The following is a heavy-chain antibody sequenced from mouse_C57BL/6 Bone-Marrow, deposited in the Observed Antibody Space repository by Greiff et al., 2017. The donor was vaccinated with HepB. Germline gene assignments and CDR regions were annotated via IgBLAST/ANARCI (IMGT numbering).Heavy chain of an antibody. J-gene: IGHJ2*01. CDR3: ARRVTTVVAHFDY. V-gene: IGHV14-3*01. Sequence: VQLQQSVAELVRPGASVKLSCTASGFNIKNTYMHWVKQRPEQGLEWIGRIDPANGNTKYAPKFQGKATITADTATNTAYLQLSSLTSEDTAIYYCARRVTTVVAHFDYWGQGTTLTVSS. CDR2: IDPANGNT. D-gene: IGHD1-1*01. CDR1: GFNIKNTY.